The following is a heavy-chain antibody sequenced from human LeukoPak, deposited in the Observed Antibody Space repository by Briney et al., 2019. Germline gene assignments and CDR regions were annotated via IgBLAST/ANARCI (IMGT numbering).Heavy chain of an antibody. Sequence: GGSLRLSCAASGFTFSSYSMNWVRQAPGKGLEWVSSISSSSSYIYYADSVKGRFTISRDNSKNTLYLQMNSLRAEDTAVYYCAKAGRAGGQWLVLDYWGQGTLVTVSS. CDR2: ISSSSSYI. D-gene: IGHD6-19*01. CDR1: GFTFSSYS. CDR3: AKAGRAGGQWLVLDY. V-gene: IGHV3-21*04. J-gene: IGHJ4*02.